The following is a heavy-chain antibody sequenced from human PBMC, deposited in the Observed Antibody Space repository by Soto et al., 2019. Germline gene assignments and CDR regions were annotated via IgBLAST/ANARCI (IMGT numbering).Heavy chain of an antibody. CDR3: ARGKLELQGYGENDY. CDR2: INHRGRT. V-gene: IGHV4-34*01. J-gene: IGHJ4*02. CDR1: GGSFSGYY. D-gene: IGHD1-7*01. Sequence: QVQLQQWGAGLLKPSETLSLTCAVYGGSFSGYYWSWVRQTPGKGREWFGEINHRGRTNYNPSLKSRVTISVDTSKNQFSLKLSSVTAADTAVYYCARGKLELQGYGENDYWGQGTLVTVSS.